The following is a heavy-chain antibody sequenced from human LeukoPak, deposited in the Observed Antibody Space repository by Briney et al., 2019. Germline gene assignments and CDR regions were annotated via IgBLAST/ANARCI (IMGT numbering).Heavy chain of an antibody. Sequence: SSETLSLTCTVSGGSISSYYWSWIRQPPGKGLEWIGYIYYSGSTNYNPSLKSRVTISVDTSKNQFSLKLSSVTAADTAVYYCARADITGTLDYWGQGTLVTVSS. CDR3: ARADITGTLDY. V-gene: IGHV4-59*01. D-gene: IGHD1-7*01. CDR1: GGSISSYY. CDR2: IYYSGST. J-gene: IGHJ4*02.